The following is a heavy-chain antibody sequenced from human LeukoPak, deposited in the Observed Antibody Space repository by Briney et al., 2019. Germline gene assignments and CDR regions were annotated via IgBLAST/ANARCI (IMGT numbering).Heavy chain of an antibody. D-gene: IGHD5-24*01. V-gene: IGHV4-59*08. CDR1: GGSISSHY. CDR3: ATTRRDGYNYKPGSMDV. CDR2: IYYSGST. Sequence: SETLSLTCTVSGGSISSHYWSWIRQPPGKGLEWIGYIYYSGSTNYNPSLKSRVTISVDTSKNQFSLKLSSVTAADTAVYYCATTRRDGYNYKPGSMDVWGKGTTVTVSS. J-gene: IGHJ6*04.